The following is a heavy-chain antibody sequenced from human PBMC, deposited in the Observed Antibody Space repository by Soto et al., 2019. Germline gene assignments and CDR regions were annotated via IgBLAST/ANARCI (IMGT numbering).Heavy chain of an antibody. V-gene: IGHV3-23*01. J-gene: IGHJ5*02. CDR1: GFSFSSYG. CDR3: ARGQDDYGDSDVWFDP. CDR2: ISGGGDST. Sequence: EEQLLESGGGLVQPGGSLRLSCAASGFSFSSYGMSWVRQAPGKGLEWVSGISGGGDSTYYADSVKGRFTISRDKSKNTLYLQMNSLRAEDTAVYYCARGQDDYGDSDVWFDPSGQGTLVSVSS. D-gene: IGHD4-17*01.